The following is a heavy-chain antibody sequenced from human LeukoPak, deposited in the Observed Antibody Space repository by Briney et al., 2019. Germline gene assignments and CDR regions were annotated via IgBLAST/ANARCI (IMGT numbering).Heavy chain of an antibody. CDR2: ISAYNGNT. CDR1: GYTFTSYG. Sequence: GASVKVSCKASGYTFTSYGISWVRQAPGQGLEWMGWISAYNGNTNYARKLQGRVTMTTDTSMSTAYMELRSLRSDDTAVYYCARVTYSYGYEGAFDVWGQGTMVTVSS. D-gene: IGHD5-18*01. V-gene: IGHV1-18*04. CDR3: ARVTYSYGYEGAFDV. J-gene: IGHJ3*01.